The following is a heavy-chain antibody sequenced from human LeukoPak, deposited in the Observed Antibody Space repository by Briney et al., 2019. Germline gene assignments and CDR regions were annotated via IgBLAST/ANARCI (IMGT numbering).Heavy chain of an antibody. Sequence: GGSLRLSGAASGFTFSSYSMNWVRQAPGKGLEWVSSISSSSSYIYYADSVKGRFTIYRDNAENSLYLQMNSLRAEDTAVYYCASEDDSSDYKNGGVDYWGQGTLVTVSS. CDR1: GFTFSSYS. CDR2: ISSSSSYI. D-gene: IGHD3-22*01. J-gene: IGHJ4*02. CDR3: ASEDDSSDYKNGGVDY. V-gene: IGHV3-21*01.